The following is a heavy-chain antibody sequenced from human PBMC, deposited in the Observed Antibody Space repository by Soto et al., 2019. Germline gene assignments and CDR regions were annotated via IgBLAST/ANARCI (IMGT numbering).Heavy chain of an antibody. V-gene: IGHV3-23*01. J-gene: IGHJ6*02. CDR1: GLTFSRND. CDR2: ISDSGDST. D-gene: IGHD3-22*01. Sequence: PEGSLRLSCVVTGLTFSRNDMSWVRQAPGKGLEWVSGISDSGDSTYYADSVKGRFTISRDNSRNTLFLQMTSLRAEDTATYYCAKLMYFYHSRGYYPPEENYGMDVWGPGTTLT. CDR3: AKLMYFYHSRGYYPPEENYGMDV.